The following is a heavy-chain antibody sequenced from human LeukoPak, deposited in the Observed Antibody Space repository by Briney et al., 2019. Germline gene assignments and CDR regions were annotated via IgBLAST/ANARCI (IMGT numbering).Heavy chain of an antibody. D-gene: IGHD3-10*01. V-gene: IGHV3-43*01. CDR2: ITWDGGST. J-gene: IGHJ4*02. Sequence: GGSLRLSCAASGFTFDDYTMHWVRQAPGKGLEWVSLITWDGGSTYYADSVKGRLTISRDNSKNSLYLQMNSLRTEDTALYYCAKGKNTGSYLSHVDYWGQGTLVTVSS. CDR3: AKGKNTGSYLSHVDY. CDR1: GFTFDDYT.